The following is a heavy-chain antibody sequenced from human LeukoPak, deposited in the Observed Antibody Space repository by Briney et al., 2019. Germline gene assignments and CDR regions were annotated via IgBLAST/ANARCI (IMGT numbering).Heavy chain of an antibody. Sequence: GGSLRLSCAASGFTFSSYAMSWVRQAPGKGLEWVSAISGSGGSTYYADSVKGRFTISRDNSKNTLYLQINSLRAEDTAVYYCAKVGVLLWLGESYYFDYWGQGTLVTVSS. CDR3: AKVGVLLWLGESYYFDY. D-gene: IGHD3-10*01. CDR1: GFTFSSYA. J-gene: IGHJ4*02. V-gene: IGHV3-23*01. CDR2: ISGSGGST.